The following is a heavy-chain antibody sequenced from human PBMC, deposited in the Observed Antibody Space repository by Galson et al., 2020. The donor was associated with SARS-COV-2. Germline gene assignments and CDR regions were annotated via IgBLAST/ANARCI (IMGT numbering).Heavy chain of an antibody. CDR2: VYYDGKT. CDR3: ARVGGVNLSGTGSYRIDH. CDR1: GGSLISNIYY. J-gene: IGHJ4*02. Sequence: ASETLSLTCTVSGGSLISNIYYWGWVRQPPGKGLEWIGTVYYDGKTFYNPSLKSRVTMSVDMSNNQFSLALTSVTAADTAMYFCARVGGVNLSGTGSYRIDHWGQGTLVTVSS. V-gene: IGHV4-39*07. D-gene: IGHD3-10*01.